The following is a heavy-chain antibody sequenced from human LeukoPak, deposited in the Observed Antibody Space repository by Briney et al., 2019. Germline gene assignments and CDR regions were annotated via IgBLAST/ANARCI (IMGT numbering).Heavy chain of an antibody. J-gene: IGHJ4*02. Sequence: GGSLRLSCAASGLTFGSSWMTWVRQTPDKGLEWVACIKQDGSAEYYVDSVRGRFTIARDNAKNSVYLQMNSLRAEDTAVYYCARDRGPSCLDYWGQGTLVTVSS. V-gene: IGHV3-7*01. D-gene: IGHD2-2*01. CDR2: IKQDGSAE. CDR3: ARDRGPSCLDY. CDR1: GLTFGSSW.